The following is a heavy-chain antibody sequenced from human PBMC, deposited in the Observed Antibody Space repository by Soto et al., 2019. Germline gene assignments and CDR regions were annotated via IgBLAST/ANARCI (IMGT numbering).Heavy chain of an antibody. D-gene: IGHD1-7*01. CDR2: INTYNGNI. Sequence: QVQLVQSGPEVKKPGASMKVSCKVSGYTFADYGISWARQAPGQGLEWMGWINTYNGNIKYAQKFQGRVTMIADTSTSTASMELNSLRSDDTALYYCARERGNYMYCDSWGQGTLVIVSS. CDR1: GYTFADYG. V-gene: IGHV1-18*01. CDR3: ARERGNYMYCDS. J-gene: IGHJ4*02.